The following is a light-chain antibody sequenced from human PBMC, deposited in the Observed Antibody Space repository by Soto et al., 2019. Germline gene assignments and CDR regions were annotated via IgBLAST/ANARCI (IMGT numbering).Light chain of an antibody. CDR1: SSNIGAGYD. Sequence: QSVLTQPPSVSGAPGQRVTISCTGSSSNIGAGYDVHWYQQLPGTAPKLLIYGXXXXXXXXXXXXXXSKSGTSASLAITGXXXEDXXXXXCQSYDSSLSGSVFGGGTQLTVL. CDR2: GXX. J-gene: IGLJ7*01. CDR3: QSYDSSLSGSV. V-gene: IGLV1-40*01.